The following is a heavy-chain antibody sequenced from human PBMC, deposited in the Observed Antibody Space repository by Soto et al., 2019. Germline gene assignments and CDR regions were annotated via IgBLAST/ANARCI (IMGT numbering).Heavy chain of an antibody. CDR2: FSYGGST. J-gene: IGHJ5*02. CDR3: AGQTRDSSGWPGFDL. V-gene: IGHV4-61*01. D-gene: IGHD6-19*01. Sequence: QVQLQESGPGLVKPSETLSLTCTVSGASVTSDSYYWDWIRRPPGKGLEWIGSFSYGGSTNYNPSLKSRVTMSADTSKNQSSLRLSSLTAADTAVYYCAGQTRDSSGWPGFDLWGQGTRVTVSS. CDR1: GASVTSDSYY.